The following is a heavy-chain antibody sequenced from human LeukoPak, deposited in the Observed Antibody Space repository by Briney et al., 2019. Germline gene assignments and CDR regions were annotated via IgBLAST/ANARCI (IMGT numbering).Heavy chain of an antibody. D-gene: IGHD3-9*01. CDR3: AREGPDYDILTGYYNTKHFDY. J-gene: IGHJ4*02. Sequence: RPGGSLRLSCAASGFSFSSYGMHWVRQAPGKGLEWVAVISYDGSNKYYADSVKGRFTISRDNSKNTLYLQMNSLRDEDTAVYYCAREGPDYDILTGYYNTKHFDYWGQGTLVTVSS. CDR1: GFSFSSYG. CDR2: ISYDGSNK. V-gene: IGHV3-30*03.